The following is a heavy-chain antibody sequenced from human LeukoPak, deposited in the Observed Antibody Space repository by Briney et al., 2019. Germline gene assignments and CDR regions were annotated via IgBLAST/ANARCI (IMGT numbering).Heavy chain of an antibody. Sequence: TGGSLRLSCAASGFTFSSHGMHWVRQAPGKGLEWVAVIWYDGSNKYYADSVKGRFTISRDNSKNTLYLQMNSLRAEDTAVYYCARDHAPRGEWLVQGIGYWGQGTLVTVSS. D-gene: IGHD6-19*01. J-gene: IGHJ4*02. CDR2: IWYDGSNK. CDR3: ARDHAPRGEWLVQGIGY. V-gene: IGHV3-33*01. CDR1: GFTFSSHG.